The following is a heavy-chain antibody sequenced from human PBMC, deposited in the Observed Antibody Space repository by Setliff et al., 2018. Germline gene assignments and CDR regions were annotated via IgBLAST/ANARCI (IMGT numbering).Heavy chain of an antibody. J-gene: IGHJ5*02. D-gene: IGHD4-17*01. Sequence: SETLSLTCTVSGGSITSHSYYWAWIRQPPGKGLEWTGSIYYDGRTFSHPSLRSRVTVSIDTSKNQFSLKLTSVTAAGTAMYYCARGNGATTGWFDPWGQGTLVTVSS. CDR1: GGSITSHSYY. V-gene: IGHV4-39*07. CDR3: ARGNGATTGWFDP. CDR2: IYYDGRT.